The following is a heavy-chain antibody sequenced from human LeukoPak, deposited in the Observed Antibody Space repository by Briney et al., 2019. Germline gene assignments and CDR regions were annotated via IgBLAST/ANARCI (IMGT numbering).Heavy chain of an antibody. CDR2: ISSSSSYI. CDR1: RLTFSSYS. CDR3: AKARGYSGYDSLDY. Sequence: GGSLRLSCAASRLTFSSYSMNWVRQAPGKGLEWVSSISSSSSYIYYADSVKGRFTISRDKSKNTLYLQMNSLRAEDTAVYYCAKARGYSGYDSLDYWGQGTLVTVSS. J-gene: IGHJ4*02. V-gene: IGHV3-21*04. D-gene: IGHD5-12*01.